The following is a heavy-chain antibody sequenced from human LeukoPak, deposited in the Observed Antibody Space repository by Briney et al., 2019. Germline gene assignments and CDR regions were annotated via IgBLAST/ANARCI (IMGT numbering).Heavy chain of an antibody. CDR2: INPDSGGT. Sequence: GSVNGSCKASGYTFTDAYIHWVRQAPGQGLEWMGWINPDSGGTNYAQKFQGRVTMTRDTSITTVYMELSSLRSDDTAVYYCARVKYRAAGDKQYWGRGTLVTVSS. CDR3: ARVKYRAAGDKQY. J-gene: IGHJ4*01. D-gene: IGHD4-23*01. V-gene: IGHV1-2*02. CDR1: GYTFTDAY.